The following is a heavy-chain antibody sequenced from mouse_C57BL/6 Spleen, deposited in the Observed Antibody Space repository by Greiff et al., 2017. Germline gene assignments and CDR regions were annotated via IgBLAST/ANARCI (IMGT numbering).Heavy chain of an antibody. V-gene: IGHV1-54*01. Sequence: QVHVKQSGAELVRPGTSVKVSCKASGYAFTNYLIEWVKQRPGQGLEWIGVINPGSGGTNYNEKFKGKATLTADKSSSTAYMQLSSLTSEDSAVYFCARPGLYGRNAMDYWGQGTSVTVSS. J-gene: IGHJ4*01. D-gene: IGHD1-1*01. CDR3: ARPGLYGRNAMDY. CDR1: GYAFTNYL. CDR2: INPGSGGT.